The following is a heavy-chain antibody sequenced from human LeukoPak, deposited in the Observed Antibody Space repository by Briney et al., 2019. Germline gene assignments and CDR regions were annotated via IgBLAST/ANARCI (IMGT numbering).Heavy chain of an antibody. J-gene: IGHJ4*02. D-gene: IGHD6-13*01. CDR3: ALRIAAANEGDY. CDR2: ISGSSSPI. V-gene: IGHV3-48*01. CDR1: GFSFNIYW. Sequence: GGSLRLSCAASGFSFNIYWMSWVRQAPGKGLEWVSYISGSSSPIYYADSVKGRFTISRDNAKNSLYLQMNSLRAEDTAVYYCALRIAAANEGDYWGQGTLVTVSS.